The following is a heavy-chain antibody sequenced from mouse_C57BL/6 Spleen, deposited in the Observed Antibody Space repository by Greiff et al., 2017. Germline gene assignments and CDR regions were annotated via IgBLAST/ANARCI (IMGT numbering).Heavy chain of an antibody. Sequence: VQLQQSGPELVKPGASVKISCKASGYAFSSSWMNWVKQRPGKGLEWIGRIYPGDGDTNYNGKFKGKATLTADKSSSTAYMQLSSLTSEDSAVYFCARATDGYYWGFAYWGQGTLVTVSA. D-gene: IGHD2-3*01. J-gene: IGHJ3*01. CDR2: IYPGDGDT. CDR3: ARATDGYYWGFAY. CDR1: GYAFSSSW. V-gene: IGHV1-82*01.